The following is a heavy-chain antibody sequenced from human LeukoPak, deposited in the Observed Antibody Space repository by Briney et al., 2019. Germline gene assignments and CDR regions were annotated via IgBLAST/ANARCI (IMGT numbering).Heavy chain of an antibody. CDR2: ISGRDDTTYYTDSPEGST. J-gene: IGHJ4*02. CDR3: AKCMSATGVCLNFDS. V-gene: IGHV3-23*01. Sequence: GGSLRLSCEASGFTFLNYARSWVRQAPGKGLQWVSGISGRDDTTYYTDSPEGSTYYTNSAEGRFTISRDNSKNTVYLQIDSLGVEDTAVYYCAKCMSATGVCLNFDSWGQGILVTVSS. CDR1: GFTFLNYA. D-gene: IGHD2-21*02.